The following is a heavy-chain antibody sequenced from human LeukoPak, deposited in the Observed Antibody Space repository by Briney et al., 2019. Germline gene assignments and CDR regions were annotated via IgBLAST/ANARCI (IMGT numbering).Heavy chain of an antibody. CDR3: ARSTTRSKLWFLDQLTDTNNWFDP. CDR1: GFTFSSYS. Sequence: GGSLRLSRAASGFTFSSYSMNWVRQAPGKGLEWVSSISSSSSYIYYADSVKGRFTISRDNAKNSLYLQMNSLRAEDTAVYYCARSTTRSKLWFLDQLTDTNNWFDPWGQGTLVTVSS. CDR2: ISSSSSYI. D-gene: IGHD5-18*01. V-gene: IGHV3-21*01. J-gene: IGHJ5*02.